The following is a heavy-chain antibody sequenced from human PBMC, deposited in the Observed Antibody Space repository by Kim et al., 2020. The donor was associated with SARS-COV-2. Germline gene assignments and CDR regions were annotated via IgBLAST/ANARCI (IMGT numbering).Heavy chain of an antibody. CDR2: ISGSGGST. V-gene: IGHV3-23*01. J-gene: IGHJ5*02. CDR1: GFTFSSYA. Sequence: GGSLRRSCAASGFTFSSYAMSWVRQAPGKGLEWVSAISGSGGSTYYADSVKGRFTISRDNSKNTLYLQMNSLRAEDTAVYYCAKDLYCSSTSCYDNGKQFDPWGQGTLVTVSS. D-gene: IGHD2-2*01. CDR3: AKDLYCSSTSCYDNGKQFDP.